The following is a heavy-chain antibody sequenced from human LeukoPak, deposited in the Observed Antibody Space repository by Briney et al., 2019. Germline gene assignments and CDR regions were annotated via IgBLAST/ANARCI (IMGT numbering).Heavy chain of an antibody. D-gene: IGHD3-10*01. J-gene: IGHJ4*02. CDR2: IHPGTGDI. CDR1: GYSFRDHH. Sequence: GASVKVSCKALGYSFRDHHVIWVRQAPGQGLEWMGWIHPGTGDIKFGKNFRGRLTMTWDTSITTAYMDLIELTSDDTAVYYCSSHYGPGPVWGQGTLVTASS. V-gene: IGHV1-2*02. CDR3: SSHYGPGPV.